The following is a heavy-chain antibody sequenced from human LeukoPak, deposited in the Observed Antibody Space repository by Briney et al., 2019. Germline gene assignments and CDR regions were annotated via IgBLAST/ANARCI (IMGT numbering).Heavy chain of an antibody. V-gene: IGHV4-34*01. D-gene: IGHD3-10*01. CDR2: INHSGST. Sequence: SETLSLTCAVYGGSFSGYYWSWIRQPPGKGLEWIGEINHSGSTNYNPSLKSRVTISVDTSKNQFSLKLSSVTAADTAVYYCARTRPLVPFDPWGQGTLVTVSS. CDR3: ARTRPLVPFDP. CDR1: GGSFSGYY. J-gene: IGHJ5*02.